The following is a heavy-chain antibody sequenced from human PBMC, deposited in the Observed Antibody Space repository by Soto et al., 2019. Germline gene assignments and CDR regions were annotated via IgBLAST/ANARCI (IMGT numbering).Heavy chain of an antibody. Sequence: RGTLRLSCAASGFTFSSIALSWVRQAPGKGLEWVSAISGSGDGTDYADSVKGRFTISRDNSNNTLYLQMSSLRAEDTAVYYCAGPGYSSQDYWGQGALVTVSS. CDR2: ISGSGDGT. CDR3: AGPGYSSQDY. CDR1: GFTFSSIA. D-gene: IGHD5-18*01. J-gene: IGHJ4*02. V-gene: IGHV3-23*01.